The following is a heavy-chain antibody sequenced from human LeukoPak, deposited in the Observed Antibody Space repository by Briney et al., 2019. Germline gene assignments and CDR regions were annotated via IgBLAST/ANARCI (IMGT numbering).Heavy chain of an antibody. Sequence: SETLSLTCTVSGGSISSSSYYWGWIRQPPGKGLEWIGSIYYSGSTYYNPSLKSRVTISVDTSKNQFSLKLRSVTAADTAVYYCARIVGATYDGGDYFDYWGQGTLVTVSS. V-gene: IGHV4-39*01. J-gene: IGHJ4*02. CDR2: IYYSGST. CDR3: ARIVGATYDGGDYFDY. CDR1: GGSISSSSYY. D-gene: IGHD1-26*01.